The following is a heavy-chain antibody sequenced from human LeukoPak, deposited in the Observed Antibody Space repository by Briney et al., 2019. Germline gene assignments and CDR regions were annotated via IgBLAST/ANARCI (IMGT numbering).Heavy chain of an antibody. V-gene: IGHV4-39*07. Sequence: SETLSLTCTVSGGSISSSSYYWGWIRQPPGKGLEWIGSIYYSGSTNYNPSLKSRVTISVDTSKNQFSLNLNSVTAADTAVYYCARATIYCGGDCYQGALDIWGQGTMVTVSS. CDR2: IYYSGST. J-gene: IGHJ3*02. CDR1: GGSISSSSYY. D-gene: IGHD2-21*02. CDR3: ARATIYCGGDCYQGALDI.